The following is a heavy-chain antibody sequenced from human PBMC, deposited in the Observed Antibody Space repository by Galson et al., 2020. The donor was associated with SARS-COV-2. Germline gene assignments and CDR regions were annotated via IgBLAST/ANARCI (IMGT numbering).Heavy chain of an antibody. V-gene: IGHV3-48*01. CDR1: GFIFSQYS. CDR2: MSASGGPV. J-gene: IGHJ4*02. CDR3: GRSRMGYTISDH. Sequence: GGSLRLSCAASGFIFSQYSMIWVRQAPGKGLEWLAYMSASGGPVYYADSVDGRFAIARDNAQNYLYLSLTSLRAEDTAVYYCGRSRMGYTISDHWGQGTLVTVSS. D-gene: IGHD3-3*01.